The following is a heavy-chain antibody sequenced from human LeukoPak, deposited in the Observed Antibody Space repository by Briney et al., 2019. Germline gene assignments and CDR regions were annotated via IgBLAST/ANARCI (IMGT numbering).Heavy chain of an antibody. CDR1: GFTFSSSG. Sequence: GGSLRLSCAASGFTFSSSGMHWVRQAPSKGLEWVAFIQYDGNNKYYADSVKGRFTISRDNSKNTLYLQMNSLRGDDTAVYYCAKIDSTGYYYDNWGQGTLVTVSS. CDR2: IQYDGNNK. CDR3: AKIDSTGYYYDN. D-gene: IGHD3-22*01. V-gene: IGHV3-30*02. J-gene: IGHJ4*02.